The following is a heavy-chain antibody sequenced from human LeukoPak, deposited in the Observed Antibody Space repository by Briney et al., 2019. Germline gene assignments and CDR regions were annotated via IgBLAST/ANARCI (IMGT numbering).Heavy chain of an antibody. J-gene: IGHJ4*02. CDR3: AGPYYYGSGTAGD. CDR1: GGTFSSYA. Sequence: ASVKVSCKASGGTFSSYAISWVRQAPGQGLEWMGGIIPIFGTANYAQKFQGRVTITADESTSTAYMELSSLRSEDTAVYYCAGPYYYGSGTAGDWGQGTLVTVSS. CDR2: IIPIFGTA. V-gene: IGHV1-69*13. D-gene: IGHD3-10*01.